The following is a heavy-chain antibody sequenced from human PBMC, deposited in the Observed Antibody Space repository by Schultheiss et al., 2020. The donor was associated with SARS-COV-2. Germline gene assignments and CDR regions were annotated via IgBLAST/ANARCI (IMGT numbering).Heavy chain of an antibody. D-gene: IGHD2-2*01. CDR2: IRTGGNTQ. CDR1: GFIFSRYA. Sequence: GGSLRLSCAASGFIFSRYAMTWVRQAPGKGLEWVASIRTGGNTQDYADSVMGRFTISRDNSKNTLYLQMSSLRAEDTAVYYCVKDRDIVVVPAARRAFDIWGQGTMVTVSS. V-gene: IGHV3-23*01. J-gene: IGHJ3*02. CDR3: VKDRDIVVVPAARRAFDI.